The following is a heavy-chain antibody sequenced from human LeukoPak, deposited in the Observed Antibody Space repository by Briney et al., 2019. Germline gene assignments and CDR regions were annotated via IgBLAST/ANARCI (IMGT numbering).Heavy chain of an antibody. D-gene: IGHD6-19*01. J-gene: IGHJ4*02. CDR3: ARCGYSSGWYPLDY. Sequence: ASVKVSCKASGYTFTSYDINWVRQATGQGLEWMGWMNPNSGNTGYAQKFQGRVTITRNTSISTAYMELSSLRSEDTAVYYCARCGYSSGWYPLDYWGQGTLVTVSS. CDR2: MNPNSGNT. V-gene: IGHV1-8*03. CDR1: GYTFTSYD.